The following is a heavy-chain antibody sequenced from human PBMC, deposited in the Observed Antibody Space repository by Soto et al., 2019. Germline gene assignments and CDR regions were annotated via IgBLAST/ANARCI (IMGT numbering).Heavy chain of an antibody. CDR3: TTGFDYYDSSGYYYFDY. J-gene: IGHJ4*02. CDR2: IKSKTDGGTT. CDR1: GFTFSNAW. Sequence: GGSLRLSCAASGFTFSNAWMSWVRQAPGKGLEWVGRIKSKTDGGTTDYAAPVKGRLTISRDDSKNTLYLQMNSLKTEDTVVYYCTTGFDYYDSSGYYYFDYWGQGTLVTVSS. D-gene: IGHD3-22*01. V-gene: IGHV3-15*01.